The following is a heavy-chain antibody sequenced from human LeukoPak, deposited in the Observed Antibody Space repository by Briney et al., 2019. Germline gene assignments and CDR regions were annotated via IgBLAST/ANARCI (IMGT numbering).Heavy chain of an antibody. J-gene: IGHJ4*02. CDR2: IYYSGST. V-gene: IGHV4-59*01. CDR1: GGSISSYY. Sequence: PSETLSLTCTVSGGSISSYYWSWIRQPPGKGLEWIGYIYYSGSTNYNPSLKSRVTISVDTSKNQFSLKLSSVTAADTAVYYCARAPYFWSGYYIGYFDYRGQGTLVTVSS. CDR3: ARAPYFWSGYYIGYFDY. D-gene: IGHD3-3*01.